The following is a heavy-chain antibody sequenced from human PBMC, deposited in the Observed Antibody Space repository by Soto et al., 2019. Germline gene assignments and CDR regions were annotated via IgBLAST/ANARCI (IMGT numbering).Heavy chain of an antibody. CDR1: GFTFSSYA. V-gene: IGHV3-23*01. CDR2: ISVSGGST. Sequence: EVQLLESGGGLVQPGGSLRLSCAASGFTFSSYAMSWVRQAPGKGLEWVSAISVSGGSTYYADSVKGRFTLSRDDSKNTLYLQMNSLRAEDTAVYYCAKDLSSELLWFGELLGPYYFDYWGQGTLVTVSS. J-gene: IGHJ4*02. CDR3: AKDLSSELLWFGELLGPYYFDY. D-gene: IGHD3-10*01.